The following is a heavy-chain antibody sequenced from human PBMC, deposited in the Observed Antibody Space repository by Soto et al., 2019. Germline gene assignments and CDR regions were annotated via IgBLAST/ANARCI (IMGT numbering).Heavy chain of an antibody. J-gene: IGHJ1*01. CDR2: IYYSGST. Sequence: SETLSLSCTVSGGSISSSSYYWGWIRQPPGKGLEWIGSIYYSGSTYYNPSLKSRVTISVDTSKNQFSLKLSSVTAADTAVYYCARHYGRPGYCSGGSCYSTGMGYFQHWGQGTLVTVS. CDR3: ARHYGRPGYCSGGSCYSTGMGYFQH. CDR1: GGSISSSSYY. D-gene: IGHD2-15*01. V-gene: IGHV4-39*01.